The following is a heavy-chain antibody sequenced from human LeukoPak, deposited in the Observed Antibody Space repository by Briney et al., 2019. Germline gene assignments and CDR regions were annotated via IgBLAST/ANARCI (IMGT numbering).Heavy chain of an antibody. CDR2: IYYSGST. V-gene: IGHV4-59*01. Sequence: SETLSLTCTVSGGSISSYYWSWIRQPPGKGLEWIGYIYYSGSTNYNPSLKSRVTISVDTSKNQFSLKLSSVTAADTAVCYCARGRDYGDFNWFDPWGQGTLVTVSS. CDR1: GGSISSYY. D-gene: IGHD4-17*01. CDR3: ARGRDYGDFNWFDP. J-gene: IGHJ5*02.